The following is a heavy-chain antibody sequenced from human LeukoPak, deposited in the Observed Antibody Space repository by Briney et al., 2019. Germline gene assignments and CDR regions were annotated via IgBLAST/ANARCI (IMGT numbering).Heavy chain of an antibody. V-gene: IGHV4-34*01. D-gene: IGHD2-2*02. Sequence: SETLSLTCAVYGGSFSGYYWSWIRQPPGKGLEWIGEINHSGSTNYNPSLKSRVTISVDTSKNQFSLKLSSVTAADTAVYYCARVNCSSTSCYKENGYFDYWGQGTLVTVSS. CDR3: ARVNCSSTSCYKENGYFDY. J-gene: IGHJ4*02. CDR2: INHSGST. CDR1: GGSFSGYY.